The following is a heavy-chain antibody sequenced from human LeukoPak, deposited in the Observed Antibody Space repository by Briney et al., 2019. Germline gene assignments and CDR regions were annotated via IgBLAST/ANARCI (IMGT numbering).Heavy chain of an antibody. J-gene: IGHJ2*01. CDR1: GFTFSTYW. D-gene: IGHD1-26*01. Sequence: PGGSLRLSCAASGFTFSTYWMNWVRQAPGKGLEWVANIKQDGSEKYYVDSVKGRFTISRDNAKNSLYLQMNSLRAEDAAVYYCARGGATAYWYFDLWGRGTLVTVSS. CDR2: IKQDGSEK. V-gene: IGHV3-7*01. CDR3: ARGGATAYWYFDL.